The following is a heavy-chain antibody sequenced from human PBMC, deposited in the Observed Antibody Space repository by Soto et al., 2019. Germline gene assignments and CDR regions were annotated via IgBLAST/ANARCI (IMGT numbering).Heavy chain of an antibody. D-gene: IGHD5-12*01. V-gene: IGHV1-2*04. CDR1: GYTFTGYY. CDR3: ANNPPDGYNFGPFDY. CDR2: INPNSGGT. J-gene: IGHJ4*02. Sequence: ASVKVSCKASGYTFTGYYMHWVRQAPGQGLEWMGWINPNSGGTNYAQKFQGWVTMTRDTSISTAYMELSSLRAEDTAVYYCANNPPDGYNFGPFDYWGQGTLVTVSS.